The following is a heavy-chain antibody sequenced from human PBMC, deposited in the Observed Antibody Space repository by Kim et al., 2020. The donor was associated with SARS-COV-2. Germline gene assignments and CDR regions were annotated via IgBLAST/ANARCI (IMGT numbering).Heavy chain of an antibody. CDR3: ARGQIVDSSSDY. Sequence: SETLSLTCTVSGGSISSYYWSWIRQPPGKGLEWIGYIYYSGSTNYNPSLKSRVTISVDTSKNQFSLKLSSVTAADTAVYYCARGQIVDSSSDYWGQGTLVTVSS. V-gene: IGHV4-59*01. CDR1: GGSISSYY. CDR2: IYYSGST. J-gene: IGHJ4*02. D-gene: IGHD6-13*01.